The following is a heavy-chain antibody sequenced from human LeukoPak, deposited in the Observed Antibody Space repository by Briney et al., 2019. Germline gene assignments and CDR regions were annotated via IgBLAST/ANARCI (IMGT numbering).Heavy chain of an antibody. CDR3: SYLNMDV. V-gene: IGHV3-23*01. CDR2: ISGSGGST. J-gene: IGHJ6*03. Sequence: GGSLRLSCAASGFTFYDYAMHWVRQAPGKGLEWVSAISGSGGSTYYADSVKGRFTISRDNSKNTLYLQMNSLRAEDTAVYYCSYLNMDVWGKGTTVTISS. CDR1: GFTFYDYA.